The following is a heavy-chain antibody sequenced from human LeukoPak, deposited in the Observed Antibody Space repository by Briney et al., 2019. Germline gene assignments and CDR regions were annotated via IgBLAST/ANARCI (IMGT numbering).Heavy chain of an antibody. J-gene: IGHJ4*02. V-gene: IGHV3-48*03. Sequence: GGSLRLSCAASGFTFSSYEMNWVRQAPGKGLEWVSYLSSSGSTIYYADSVKGRFTISRDNAKNSLYLQMNSLRAEDTAVYYCARQLLWFGEFVGYFDYWGQGTLVTVSS. CDR3: ARQLLWFGEFVGYFDY. D-gene: IGHD3-10*01. CDR2: LSSSGSTI. CDR1: GFTFSSYE.